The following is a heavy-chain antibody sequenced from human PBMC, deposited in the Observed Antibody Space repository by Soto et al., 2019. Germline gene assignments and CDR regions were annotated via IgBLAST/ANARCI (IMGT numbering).Heavy chain of an antibody. CDR3: VRHGGRLFDY. D-gene: IGHD2-15*01. J-gene: IGHJ4*02. CDR2: IYYNGSP. Sequence: PSETLSLTCTFSGGSISSSIYYWGWIRQPPGKGLEWIGSIYYNGSPYYNPSLRSRVTISIDTSKNQFSLKLSAVTAADTAVYFCVRHGGRLFDYWGPGHLVTVSS. V-gene: IGHV4-39*07. CDR1: GGSISSSIYY.